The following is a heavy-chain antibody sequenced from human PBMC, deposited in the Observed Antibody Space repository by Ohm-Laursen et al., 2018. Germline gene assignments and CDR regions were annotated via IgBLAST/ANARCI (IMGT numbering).Heavy chain of an antibody. CDR1: GGSFRGYY. Sequence: GTLSLTCAVYGGSFRGYYWSWIRQPPGKGLEWIGEINHSGSTNYNPSLKSRVTISVDTSKNQFSLKLSSVTAADTAVYYCARAQSLLWFGEYGGYYFDYWGQGTLVTVSS. V-gene: IGHV4-34*01. J-gene: IGHJ4*02. CDR2: INHSGST. CDR3: ARAQSLLWFGEYGGYYFDY. D-gene: IGHD3-10*01.